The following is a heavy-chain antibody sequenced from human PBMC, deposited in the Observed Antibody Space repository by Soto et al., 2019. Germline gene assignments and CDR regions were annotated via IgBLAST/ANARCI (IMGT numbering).Heavy chain of an antibody. J-gene: IGHJ6*02. Sequence: QVQLVQSGAEVKKPGSSVKVSCKASGGTFSSYAISWVRQAPGQGLEWMGGIIPIFGTAHYAQKFQGRVIINADEATSTAYMELSSLRSKDTAVYYCARDLVVVAANPGGYYYGMDVWGRGTTVTVFS. V-gene: IGHV1-69*01. CDR3: ARDLVVVAANPGGYYYGMDV. CDR2: IIPIFGTA. CDR1: GGTFSSYA. D-gene: IGHD2-15*01.